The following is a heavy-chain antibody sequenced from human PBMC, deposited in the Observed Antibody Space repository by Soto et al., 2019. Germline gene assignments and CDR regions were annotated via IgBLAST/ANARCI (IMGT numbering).Heavy chain of an antibody. CDR2: IHYSGST. V-gene: IGHV4-31*03. CDR1: GGSISSGGYY. D-gene: IGHD3-10*01. CDR3: ARAEHVGLYYYYYMDV. J-gene: IGHJ6*03. Sequence: PSETLSLTCTVSGGSISSGGYYWSWIRQHPGKGLEWIGYIHYSGSTYYNPSLKSRVTISVDTSKNQFSLKLSSVTAADTAVYYCARAEHVGLYYYYYMDVWGNGTTVTVSS.